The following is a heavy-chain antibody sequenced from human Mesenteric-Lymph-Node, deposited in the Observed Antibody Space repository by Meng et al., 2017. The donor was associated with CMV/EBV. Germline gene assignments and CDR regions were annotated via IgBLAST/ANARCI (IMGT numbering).Heavy chain of an antibody. Sequence: GESLKISCAASGFTFSSYWMSWVRQAPGKGLEWVSAISGSGGSTYYADSVKGRFTISRDNSKNTLYLQMNSLRAEDTAVYYCASEERGYFDYWGQGTLVTVSS. CDR3: ASEERGYFDY. CDR1: GFTFSSYW. D-gene: IGHD5-24*01. J-gene: IGHJ4*02. CDR2: ISGSGGST. V-gene: IGHV3-23*01.